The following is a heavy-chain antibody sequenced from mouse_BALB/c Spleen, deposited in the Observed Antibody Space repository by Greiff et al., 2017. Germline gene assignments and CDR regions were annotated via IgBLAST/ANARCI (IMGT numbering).Heavy chain of an antibody. CDR3: ARSDYDGSSPNFAY. CDR1: GFNIKDYY. J-gene: IGHJ3*01. CDR2: IDPENGNT. V-gene: IGHV14-1*02. Sequence: EVQGVESGAELVRPGALVKLSCKASGFNIKDYYMHWVKQRPEQGLEWIGWIDPENGNTIYDPKFQGKASITADTSSNTAYLQLSSLTSEDTAVYYCARSDYDGSSPNFAYWGQGTLVTVSA. D-gene: IGHD1-1*01.